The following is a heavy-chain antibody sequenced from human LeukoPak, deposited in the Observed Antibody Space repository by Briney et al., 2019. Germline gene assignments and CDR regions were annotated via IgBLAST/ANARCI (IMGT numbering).Heavy chain of an antibody. CDR3: AKDRLRSRTSCYELFDY. CDR1: GLNFSSYA. J-gene: IGHJ4*02. D-gene: IGHD2-2*01. Sequence: PGGSLRLSCAASGLNFSSYAMSWVRQAPGKGLEWVSGISGSAGRTHYADSVKGRFTISRDNSKNTLDVQMNSLRAEDTAVYYCAKDRLRSRTSCYELFDYWGQGTLVTVSS. V-gene: IGHV3-23*01. CDR2: ISGSAGRT.